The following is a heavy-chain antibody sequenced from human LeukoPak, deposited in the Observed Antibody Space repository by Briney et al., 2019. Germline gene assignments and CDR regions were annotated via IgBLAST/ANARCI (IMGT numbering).Heavy chain of an antibody. J-gene: IGHJ4*02. D-gene: IGHD1-26*01. Sequence: SETLSLTCSVSAGSIFSTTVYWGWIRQPPGKGLEWIGRMYYDGSTYYNPSLKSRVSISVDTSNNQFSLTSVTAADTAVYFCARRSDSGSDDGEDYFDFWGQGTLVTVSS. V-gene: IGHV4-39*01. CDR3: ARRSDSGSDDGEDYFDF. CDR2: MYYDGST. CDR1: AGSIFSTTVY.